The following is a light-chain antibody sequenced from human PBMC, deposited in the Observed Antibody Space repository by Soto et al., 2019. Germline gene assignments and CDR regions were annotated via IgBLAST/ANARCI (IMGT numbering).Light chain of an antibody. J-gene: IGKJ1*01. V-gene: IGKV3-20*01. CDR2: GAS. CDR1: QSVSSSY. Sequence: EIVLTQSPGTLSLSPGERATLSCRASQSVSSSYLAWYQQKPGQAPRLLIYGASSRATGTPDRFSGSGSGTDFTLTISRLEPEDFAVYYCHQYGSSPRTFGQGTKVEI. CDR3: HQYGSSPRT.